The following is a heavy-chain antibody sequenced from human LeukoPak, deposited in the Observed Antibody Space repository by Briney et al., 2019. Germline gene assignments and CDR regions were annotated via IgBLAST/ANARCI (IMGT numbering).Heavy chain of an antibody. V-gene: IGHV1-46*01. D-gene: IGHD6-13*01. CDR2: INPSGGST. CDR3: ARGVPHSSSWYGKSFDY. Sequence: ASVKVSCKASGYTFTSYYMHWVRQAPGQGLEWMGIINPSGGSTSYAQKFQGRVTMTRDTSTSTVYMELSSLRSEDTAVYYCARGVPHSSSWYGKSFDYWGQGTLVTVSS. J-gene: IGHJ4*02. CDR1: GYTFTSYY.